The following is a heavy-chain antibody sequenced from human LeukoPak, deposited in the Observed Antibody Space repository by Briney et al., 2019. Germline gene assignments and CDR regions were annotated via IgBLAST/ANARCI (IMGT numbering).Heavy chain of an antibody. CDR3: AKDRGVWFEGAFDI. Sequence: ASVKVSCKASGYTFTGYYMHWVRQAPGQGLEWMGWISAYNGNTNYAQKLQGRVTMTTDTSTSTAYMELRSLRSDDTAVYYCAKDRGVWFEGAFDIWGQGTMVTVSS. CDR2: ISAYNGNT. V-gene: IGHV1-18*04. D-gene: IGHD3-10*01. J-gene: IGHJ3*02. CDR1: GYTFTGYY.